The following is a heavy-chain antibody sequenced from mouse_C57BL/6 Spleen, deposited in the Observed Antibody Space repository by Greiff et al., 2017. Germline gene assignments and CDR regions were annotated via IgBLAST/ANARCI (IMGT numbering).Heavy chain of an antibody. J-gene: IGHJ1*03. V-gene: IGHV15-2*01. Sequence: QVQLKESGSELRSPGSSVKLSCKDFDSEVFPIAYMSWVRQKPGHGFEWIGGILPSIGRTIYGEKFEDKATLDADTLSNTAYLELNSLTSEDSAIYYCARRAITTVVANWYFDVWGTGTTVTVSS. CDR2: ILPSIGRT. CDR1: DSEVFPIAY. D-gene: IGHD1-1*01. CDR3: ARRAITTVVANWYFDV.